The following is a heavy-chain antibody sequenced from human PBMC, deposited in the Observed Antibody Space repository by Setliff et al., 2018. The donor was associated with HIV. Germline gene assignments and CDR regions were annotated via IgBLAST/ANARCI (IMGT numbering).Heavy chain of an antibody. Sequence: PGGSLRLSCAASGFTFSSYEMIWVRQAPGKGLEWVSYISSSGSTIYYAESVRGRFTISRDNSRHILYLQMTSLRAEDTAMYFCAKTFAYSQGSGSYWHHTRYFDSWGQGTLVTVSS. D-gene: IGHD3-10*01. V-gene: IGHV3-48*03. CDR3: AKTFAYSQGSGSYWHHTRYFDS. CDR2: ISSSGSTI. J-gene: IGHJ4*02. CDR1: GFTFSSYE.